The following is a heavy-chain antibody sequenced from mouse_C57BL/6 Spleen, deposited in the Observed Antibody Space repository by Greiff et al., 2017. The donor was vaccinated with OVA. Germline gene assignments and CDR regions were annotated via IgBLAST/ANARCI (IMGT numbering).Heavy chain of an antibody. CDR3: AYWYFDV. J-gene: IGHJ1*03. V-gene: IGHV1-82*01. CDR2: IYPGDGDT. CDR1: GYAFSSSW. Sequence: QVQLQQSGPELVKPGASVKISCKASGYAFSSSWMNWVKQRPGTGLEWIGRIYPGDGDTNYNGKFKGKATLTADKSSSTAYMQLSSLTSEDSAVYFCAYWYFDVWGTGTTVTVSS.